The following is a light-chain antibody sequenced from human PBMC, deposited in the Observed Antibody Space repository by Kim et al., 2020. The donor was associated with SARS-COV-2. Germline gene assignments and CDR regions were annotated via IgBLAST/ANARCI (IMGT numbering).Light chain of an antibody. Sequence: SVSPGERATLSCRASQSVSSNFAWYQQNPGQAPRLLIYGASTRATGIPARFSGSGSGTEFTLTISSLQSEDFAVYYCQQYNNWPYTFGQGTKLEI. CDR2: GAS. J-gene: IGKJ2*01. CDR1: QSVSSN. CDR3: QQYNNWPYT. V-gene: IGKV3-15*01.